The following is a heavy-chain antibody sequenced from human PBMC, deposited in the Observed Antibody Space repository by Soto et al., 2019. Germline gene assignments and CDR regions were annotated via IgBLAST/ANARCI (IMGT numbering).Heavy chain of an antibody. CDR1: GYTFTSYD. CDR3: ASGASEWTYEVY. D-gene: IGHD5-12*01. V-gene: IGHV1-8*01. CDR2: MNPNSGNT. J-gene: IGHJ4*02. Sequence: ASVKVSCKASGYTFTSYDINWVRQATGQGLEWMGWMNPNSGNTGYAQKFQGRVTMTRNTSIRTAYMELSSLTSEDTAVYYCASGASEWTYEVYWGQGTLVPVSS.